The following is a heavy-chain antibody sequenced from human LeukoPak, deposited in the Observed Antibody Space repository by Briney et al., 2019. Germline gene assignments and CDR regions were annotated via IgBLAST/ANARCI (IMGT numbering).Heavy chain of an antibody. J-gene: IGHJ5*02. D-gene: IGHD3-10*01. CDR2: INPSGGST. CDR1: GYTFTSYY. V-gene: IGHV1-46*01. CDR3: ARDSTMVRGKANWFDP. Sequence: ASVKASCKASGYTFTSYYMHWVRQAPGQGLEWMGIINPSGGSTSYAQKFQGRVTMTRDTSTSTVYMELSSLRSEDMAVYYCARDSTMVRGKANWFDPWGQGTLVTVSS.